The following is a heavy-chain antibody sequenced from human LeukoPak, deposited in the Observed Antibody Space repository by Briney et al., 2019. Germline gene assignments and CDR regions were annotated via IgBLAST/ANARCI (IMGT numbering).Heavy chain of an antibody. CDR2: ISSSGSTI. D-gene: IGHD5-18*01. CDR1: GFTFRTSG. V-gene: IGHV3-48*04. CDR3: ARGGRGYSYGFDY. Sequence: PGGSLRLSCEASGFTFRTSGMSWVRQAPGKGLEWVSYISSSGSTIYYADSVKGRFTISRDNAKNSLYLQMNSLRAEDTAVYYCARGGRGYSYGFDYWGQGTLVTVSS. J-gene: IGHJ4*02.